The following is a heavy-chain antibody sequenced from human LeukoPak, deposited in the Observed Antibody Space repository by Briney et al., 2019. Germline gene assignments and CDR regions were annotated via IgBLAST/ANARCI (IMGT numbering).Heavy chain of an antibody. V-gene: IGHV3-48*04. D-gene: IGHD2-8*02. CDR2: IISRGDTT. CDR3: ARGRGYCTGVSCDIDY. Sequence: RGSLRLSCAASGFTFIAYSMSWVRQAPRKGLEWVSNIISRGDTTHYAASVKGRFTISRDNAKNSVFLHLNSLRGDDTAVYYCARGRGYCTGVSCDIDYWGQGTLVTVSS. CDR1: GFTFIAYS. J-gene: IGHJ4*02.